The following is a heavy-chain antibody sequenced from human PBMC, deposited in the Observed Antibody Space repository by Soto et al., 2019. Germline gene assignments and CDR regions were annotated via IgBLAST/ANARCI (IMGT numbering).Heavy chain of an antibody. Sequence: GSLRGYCVASGFTLINDLMTWVRQAPAKGLEWVGRIKSKSDGATTDYAAPVRGRFIISRDDSKNTLYLQMNSLKTEDTAVYYCTTGLTIFGVGIDPWGQGTLFIVSS. CDR1: GFTLINDL. D-gene: IGHD3-3*01. CDR2: IKSKSDGATT. CDR3: TTGLTIFGVGIDP. J-gene: IGHJ5*02. V-gene: IGHV3-15*01.